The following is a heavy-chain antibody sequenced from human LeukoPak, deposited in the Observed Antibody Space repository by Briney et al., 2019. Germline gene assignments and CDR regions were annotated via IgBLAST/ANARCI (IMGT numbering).Heavy chain of an antibody. V-gene: IGHV5-51*01. CDR2: IYPGDSDT. CDR1: GYSFSSYW. D-gene: IGHD1-26*01. Sequence: GESLKISCKGSGYSFSSYWIGWVRQMPGKGLGWMGIIYPGDSDTRYTPSFQGEVTISADKSTSTAYLQWRSLKAADTATYYCARHGMKSLESWFDPWGQGTLVTVSS. CDR3: ARHGMKSLESWFDP. J-gene: IGHJ5*02.